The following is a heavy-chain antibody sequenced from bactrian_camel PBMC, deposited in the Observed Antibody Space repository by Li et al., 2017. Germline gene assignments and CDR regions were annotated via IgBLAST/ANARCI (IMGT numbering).Heavy chain of an antibody. J-gene: IGHJ6*01. D-gene: IGHD6*01. CDR2: IYTGLGRP. CDR3: AAVRYGGSWYPLSRARSADFGY. Sequence: VQLVESGGGLVQPGGSLRLSCATSGFTFTSYYMSWVRQAPGMEREAVAAIYTGLGRPLYADSVLGRFTISKDNAGKKVYLQMNSLKPEDTAMYYCAAVRYGGSWYPLSRARSADFGYWGQGTQVTVS. V-gene: IGHV3S40*01. CDR1: GFTFTSYY.